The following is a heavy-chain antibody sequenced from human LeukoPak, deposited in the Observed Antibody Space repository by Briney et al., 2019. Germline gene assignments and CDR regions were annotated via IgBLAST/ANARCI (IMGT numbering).Heavy chain of an antibody. CDR2: IIPIIGTP. V-gene: IGHV1-69*04. CDR3: ARAGGSSWYVSLYY. D-gene: IGHD6-13*01. Sequence: SVKVSCKASGGTFSSNVISWVRQAPGQGLEWMGRIIPIIGTPDYAQKFQGRVTITADKSTHTAYMELTSLKSEDTADYYCARAGGSSWYVSLYYWGQGTLVTVSS. CDR1: GGTFSSNV. J-gene: IGHJ4*02.